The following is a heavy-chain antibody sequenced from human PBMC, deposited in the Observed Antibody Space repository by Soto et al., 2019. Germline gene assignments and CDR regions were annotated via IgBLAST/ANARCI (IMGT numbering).Heavy chain of an antibody. J-gene: IGHJ4*02. CDR1: GGSISSGGYY. CDR3: ARVLRYCSGGSCYHLFDY. Sequence: QVQLQESGPGLVKPSQTLSLTCTVSGGSISSGGYYWSWIRQHPGKGLEWIGYIYYSGSTYYNPSLMSRVTISVDTSKNQFSLKLSSVTAADTAVYYCARVLRYCSGGSCYHLFDYWGQGTLVTVSS. V-gene: IGHV4-31*03. CDR2: IYYSGST. D-gene: IGHD2-15*01.